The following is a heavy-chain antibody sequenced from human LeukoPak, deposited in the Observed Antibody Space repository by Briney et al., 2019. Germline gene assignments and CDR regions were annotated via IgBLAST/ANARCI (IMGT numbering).Heavy chain of an antibody. CDR2: ISSSGSTI. CDR3: ARDGRTLGGSYYYYGMDV. D-gene: IGHD2-15*01. CDR1: GFTFSDYY. Sequence: PGLSLRLLCAASGFTFSDYYMSWIRQASRRGLVWVSYISSSGSTIFYADSVKGRFTIPRDNAKNSLYLQMNSLRAEDTAVYYCARDGRTLGGSYYYYGMDVWGQGTTVTVSS. V-gene: IGHV3-11*01. J-gene: IGHJ6*02.